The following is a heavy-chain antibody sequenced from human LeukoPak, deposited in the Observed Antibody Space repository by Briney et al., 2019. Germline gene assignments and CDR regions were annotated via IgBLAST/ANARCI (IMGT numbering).Heavy chain of an antibody. CDR3: AKDLCSGGECYYFDY. V-gene: IGHV3-30*18. J-gene: IGHJ4*02. D-gene: IGHD2-15*01. CDR2: ISYDGSNK. CDR1: GFTFSSYG. Sequence: PGGSLRLSCAASGFTFSSYGMHWVRQAPGKGLEWVAVISYDGSNKYYADSVKGRFTISRDNSKNTPYLQMNSLRAEDTAVYYCAKDLCSGGECYYFDYWGQGTLVTVSS.